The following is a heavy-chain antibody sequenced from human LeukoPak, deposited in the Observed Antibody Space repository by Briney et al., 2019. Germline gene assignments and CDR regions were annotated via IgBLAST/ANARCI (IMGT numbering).Heavy chain of an antibody. Sequence: GGSLRLSCAASGFTFSSYAMHWVRQAPGKGLEYVSAISSNGGSTYYANSVKGRFTISRDNSKNTLYLQMGSLRAEDMAVYYCARATFPDYSSSFRVFDIGAQGKMVTVFS. CDR2: ISSNGGST. CDR3: ARATFPDYSSSFRVFDI. CDR1: GFTFSSYA. D-gene: IGHD6-6*01. J-gene: IGHJ3*02. V-gene: IGHV3-64*01.